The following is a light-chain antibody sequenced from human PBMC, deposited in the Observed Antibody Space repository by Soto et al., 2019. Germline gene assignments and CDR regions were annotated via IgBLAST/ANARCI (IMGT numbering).Light chain of an antibody. CDR2: SNN. CDR1: SPNIGSNT. CDR3: AAWDDSLNGVV. V-gene: IGLV1-44*01. Sequence: QSVLTQPPSASGTPGQRVSISCSGGSPNIGSNTVNWYQQVPGTAPKLLIYSNNQRPSGVPDRFSGSKSGTSASLAISGLQSEDEADYHCAAWDDSLNGVVFGGGTKLTVL. J-gene: IGLJ2*01.